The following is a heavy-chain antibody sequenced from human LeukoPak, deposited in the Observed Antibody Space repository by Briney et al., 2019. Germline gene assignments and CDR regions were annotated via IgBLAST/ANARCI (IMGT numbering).Heavy chain of an antibody. CDR2: INHSGST. CDR3: ARYSSSWYPFDY. V-gene: IGHV4-34*01. D-gene: IGHD6-13*01. J-gene: IGHJ4*02. CDR1: GGSFSGYY. Sequence: SETLSLTCAVYGGSFSGYYWSWIRQPPGKGLEWIGEINHSGSTNYNPSLKSRVTISVDTSKTQFSLKLSSVTAADTAVYYCARYSSSWYPFDYWGQGTLVTVSS.